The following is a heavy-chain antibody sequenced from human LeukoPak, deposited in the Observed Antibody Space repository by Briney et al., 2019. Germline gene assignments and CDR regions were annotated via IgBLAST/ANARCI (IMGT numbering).Heavy chain of an antibody. CDR2: ISAYNGNT. Sequence: ASVKVSCKASGDTFTSYGISWVRQAPGRGLEWMGWISAYNGNTNNAQKLQGRVTMTTDTSTSTAYMELRSLRSDDTAVYYCARDPVYYYYYYMDVWGKGTTVTISS. CDR3: ARDPVYYYYYYMDV. D-gene: IGHD6-19*01. J-gene: IGHJ6*03. CDR1: GDTFTSYG. V-gene: IGHV1-18*01.